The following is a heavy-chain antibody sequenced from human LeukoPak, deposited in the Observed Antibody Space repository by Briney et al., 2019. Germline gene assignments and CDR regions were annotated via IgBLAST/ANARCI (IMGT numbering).Heavy chain of an antibody. J-gene: IGHJ5*02. CDR3: ARSRTTVAWWFDP. Sequence: GESLKISCKGSGYSFTSYWIGWVRQMPGKGLEWMGIIYPGDSDTRYSPSFQGQVTISADKSISTAYLQWSSLKASDTAMYFCARSRTTVAWWFDPWGQGTRVTVSS. CDR2: IYPGDSDT. CDR1: GYSFTSYW. D-gene: IGHD4-23*01. V-gene: IGHV5-51*01.